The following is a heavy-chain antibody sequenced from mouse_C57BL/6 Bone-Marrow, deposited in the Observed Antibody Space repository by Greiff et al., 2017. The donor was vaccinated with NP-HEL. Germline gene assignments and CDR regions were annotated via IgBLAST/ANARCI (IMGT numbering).Heavy chain of an antibody. CDR2: IDPENGDT. V-gene: IGHV14-4*01. CDR3: TTSGPPSGAY. Sequence: VQLQQSGAELVRPGASVKLSCTASGFNIKDDYMHWVKQRPEQGLEWIGWIDPENGDTESASKFQGKATITADKSSNTAYLQLSSLTSEDTAVYYCTTSGPPSGAYWGQGTLVTVSA. D-gene: IGHD3-1*01. CDR1: GFNIKDDY. J-gene: IGHJ3*01.